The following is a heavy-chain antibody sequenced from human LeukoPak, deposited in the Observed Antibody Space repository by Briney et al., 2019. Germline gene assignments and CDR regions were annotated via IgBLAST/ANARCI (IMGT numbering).Heavy chain of an antibody. D-gene: IGHD6-13*01. V-gene: IGHV3-21*04. CDR2: ISSSSSYI. J-gene: IGHJ5*02. Sequence: PGGSLRLSCAASGFTFSSYSMNWVRQAPGKGLEWVSSISSSSSYIYYADSVKGRFTISRDNAKNSLYLQMNSLRAEDTAVYYCARAKRKVAAAGTVWFDPWGQGTLVTVSS. CDR3: ARAKRKVAAAGTVWFDP. CDR1: GFTFSSYS.